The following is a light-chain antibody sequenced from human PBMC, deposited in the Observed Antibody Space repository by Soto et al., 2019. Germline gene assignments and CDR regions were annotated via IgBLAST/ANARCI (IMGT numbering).Light chain of an antibody. Sequence: QAVVTQPASVSGSPGQSITISCTGTSSDVGGYNYVSWYQQHPDKAPKLMIYEVSNRPSGVSNRFSGSKSGNTASLTISGLQAEDEADYYCSSYTSSSTPDVFGTGTKVTVL. CDR3: SSYTSSSTPDV. CDR2: EVS. J-gene: IGLJ1*01. V-gene: IGLV2-14*01. CDR1: SSDVGGYNY.